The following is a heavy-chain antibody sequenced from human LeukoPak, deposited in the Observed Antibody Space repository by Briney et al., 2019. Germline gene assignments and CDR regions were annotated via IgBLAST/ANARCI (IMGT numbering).Heavy chain of an antibody. D-gene: IGHD1-26*01. CDR2: ISSNGGST. CDR1: GFPFSSYA. Sequence: GGSLRLSCAASGFPFSSYAMHWVRQAPGKGLEYVSAISSNGGSTYYANSVKGRFTISRDNSKNTLYLQMGSLRAEDMAVYYCARGQSRWELLNPPDYWGQGTLVTVSS. V-gene: IGHV3-64*01. CDR3: ARGQSRWELLNPPDY. J-gene: IGHJ4*02.